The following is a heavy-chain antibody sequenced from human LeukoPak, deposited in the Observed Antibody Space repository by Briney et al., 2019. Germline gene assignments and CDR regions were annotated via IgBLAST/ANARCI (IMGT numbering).Heavy chain of an antibody. D-gene: IGHD6-19*01. V-gene: IGHV3-48*01. Sequence: GGSLRLSCAASGFTFTSYSMNWVRLAPGKGLEWVSYISSSGSTIYYADSVKGRFTISRDTAKNSVFLQMNSLRAEDTAVYYCAREHLSGWCSSDYWGQGTLVTVSS. CDR2: ISSSGSTI. CDR3: AREHLSGWCSSDY. CDR1: GFTFTSYS. J-gene: IGHJ4*02.